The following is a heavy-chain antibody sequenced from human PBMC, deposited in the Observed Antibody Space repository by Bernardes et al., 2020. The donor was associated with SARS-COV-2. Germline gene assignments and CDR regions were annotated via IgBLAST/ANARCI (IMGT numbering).Heavy chain of an antibody. CDR2: FDPDDGET. J-gene: IGHJ5*02. V-gene: IGHV1-24*01. CDR3: ATARIVGATDWFDP. D-gene: IGHD1-26*01. Sequence: ASVKVSCKVSGYTLTEFSMHWVRQAPGKGLEWMGGFDPDDGETIYAQKFQGRVTMTEDTSTDTAYMELSSLRSEDTAVYYCATARIVGATDWFDPWGQGTLVTVSS. CDR1: GYTLTEFS.